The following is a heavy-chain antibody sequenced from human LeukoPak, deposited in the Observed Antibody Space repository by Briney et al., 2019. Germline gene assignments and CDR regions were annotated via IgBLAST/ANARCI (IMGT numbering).Heavy chain of an antibody. CDR3: ARDARDSSGYYYDY. CDR1: GFTFSNYS. Sequence: GGSLRLSCAASGFTFSNYSMNWVRQAPGKGLEWVSSISSSSSYIYYADSVKGRFTISRDNAKNSLYLQMNSLRAEDTAVYYCARDARDSSGYYYDYWGQGTLVTVSS. CDR2: ISSSSSYI. J-gene: IGHJ4*02. D-gene: IGHD3-22*01. V-gene: IGHV3-21*01.